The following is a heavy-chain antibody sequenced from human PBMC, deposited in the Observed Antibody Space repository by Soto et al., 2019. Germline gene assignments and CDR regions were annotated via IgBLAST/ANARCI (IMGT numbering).Heavy chain of an antibody. D-gene: IGHD6-13*01. V-gene: IGHV4-59*01. J-gene: IGHJ4*02. CDR1: GGSMRNYF. CDR3: AAGEASSRNLAPYYLDF. Sequence: SETLSLTCTVSGGSMRNYFWTWIRQPPGKGLEWIGYIHYSGTTSFFPSYNPSLRSRVTISEDTSKNQFSLKLLSVTTADTAVYFCAAGEASSRNLAPYYLDFWGQGTLVTSPQ. CDR2: IHYSGTT.